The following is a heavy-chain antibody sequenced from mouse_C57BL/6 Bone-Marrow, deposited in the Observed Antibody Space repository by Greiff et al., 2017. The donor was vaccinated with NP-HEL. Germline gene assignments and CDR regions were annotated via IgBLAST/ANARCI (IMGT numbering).Heavy chain of an antibody. D-gene: IGHD1-1*01. CDR1: GYTFTSYW. CDR3: AREGITTVVAAEGFAY. CDR2: IDPSDSET. J-gene: IGHJ3*01. Sequence: QVQLQQPGAELVRPGYSVKLSCKASGYTFTSYWMHWVKQRPIQGLEWIGNIDPSDSETHYTQKFKDKATLTVDKSSSTAYMQLSSLTSEDSAVYYCAREGITTVVAAEGFAYWGQGTLVTVSA. V-gene: IGHV1-52*01.